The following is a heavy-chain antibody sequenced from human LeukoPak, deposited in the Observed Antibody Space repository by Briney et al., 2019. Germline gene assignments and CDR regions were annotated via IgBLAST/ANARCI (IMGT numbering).Heavy chain of an antibody. CDR2: ISSSGSTI. CDR3: AKGRWGLTINNFDI. CDR1: GFTFGSYE. Sequence: GGSLRLSCAASGFTFGSYEMNWVRQAPGKGLERVSYISSSGSTIYYADSVKGRFTISRDDAKNSLYLQMNSLRGEDTAVYYCAKGRWGLTINNFDIWGQGTMVTVSS. D-gene: IGHD3-9*01. V-gene: IGHV3-48*03. J-gene: IGHJ3*02.